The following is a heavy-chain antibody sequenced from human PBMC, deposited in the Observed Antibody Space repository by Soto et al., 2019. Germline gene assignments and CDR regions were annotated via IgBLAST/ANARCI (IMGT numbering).Heavy chain of an antibody. D-gene: IGHD6-19*01. CDR2: VNLSDGTT. J-gene: IGHJ4*02. CDR3: ARDLRSSGPFDY. V-gene: IGHV1-46*04. Sequence: QVQLVQSGAEVKKPVAPAKVSCRPLGYTSPVQNSNWVGQPPGQGLEWMGLVNLSDGTTRFAQKLQGRVTLTRDTSTSTVYMELSSLRSEDTAVYYCARDLRSSGPFDYWGQGTQVTVTS. CDR1: GYTSPVQN.